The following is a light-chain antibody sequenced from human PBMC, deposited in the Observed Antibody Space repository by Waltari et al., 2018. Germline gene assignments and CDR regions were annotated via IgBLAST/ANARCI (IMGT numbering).Light chain of an antibody. CDR2: AAS. Sequence: AIQMTQSPSSLSASVGDRVTITCRASQGIRNDLGWYQQKPGKAPKLLVYAASSVQSGVPSRFSGSGSGTEFTLTISSLQPEDSATYYCLQDYNYPWTFGQGTSVDIK. CDR3: LQDYNYPWT. V-gene: IGKV1-6*01. CDR1: QGIRND. J-gene: IGKJ1*01.